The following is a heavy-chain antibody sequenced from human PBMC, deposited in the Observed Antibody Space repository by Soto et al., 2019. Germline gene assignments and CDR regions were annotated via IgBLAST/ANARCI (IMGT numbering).Heavy chain of an antibody. V-gene: IGHV1-18*01. CDR3: ARAYGDSALGGY. Sequence: GASVKVSCKASGYPFSSYVISWVRQAPGQGLEWMGWISRYNRNTNYAQNLQDRVTMTTDTSTSTAYMELRSLRSDDTAVYYCARAYGDSALGGYWGQGTLVTVSS. J-gene: IGHJ4*02. CDR1: GYPFSSYV. CDR2: ISRYNRNT. D-gene: IGHD4-17*01.